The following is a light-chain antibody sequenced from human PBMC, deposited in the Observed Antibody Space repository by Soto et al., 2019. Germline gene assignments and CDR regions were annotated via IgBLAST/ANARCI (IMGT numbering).Light chain of an antibody. V-gene: IGKV3-15*01. CDR2: GAS. CDR1: QRVSTN. Sequence: EIVMTQSPATLSVSPGERATLSSRASQRVSTNLAWYQQKPGQAPRLLIYGASTRATGIPGRFSGSGAETEFTLTISNLQSEDFAVYYCQQYSDWPPTYTFGQGTKLEIK. J-gene: IGKJ2*01. CDR3: QQYSDWPPTYT.